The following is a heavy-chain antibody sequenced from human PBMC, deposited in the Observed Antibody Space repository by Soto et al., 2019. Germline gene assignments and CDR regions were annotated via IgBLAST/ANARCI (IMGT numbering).Heavy chain of an antibody. J-gene: IGHJ4*02. CDR1: DFILSDAW. CDR2: INSKAHGGTT. CDR3: SSYSDSSGMRRYDY. D-gene: IGHD3-22*01. Sequence: EVQLEESGGGLIKPGEYLTLSCAASDFILSDAWMKWVRQAPGTGLEWVGRINSKAHGGTTDYAAPLKGRFTILRDDSKNTLYLQMNSLQTEDTAMYYCSSYSDSSGMRRYDYWGQGALVTVSS. V-gene: IGHV3-15*07.